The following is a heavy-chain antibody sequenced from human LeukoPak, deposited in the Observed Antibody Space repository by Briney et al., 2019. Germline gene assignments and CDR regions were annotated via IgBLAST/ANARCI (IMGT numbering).Heavy chain of an antibody. V-gene: IGHV3-23*01. D-gene: IGHD6-19*01. CDR1: GFTIMNSA. CDR3: LTRRLIAVSGNSYMDV. CDR2: INGTAINT. J-gene: IGHJ6*03. Sequence: PGGSLRLSCAASGFTIMNSAMNWVRQAPGKGLEWVSAINGTAINTDYADSVKGRFTISRDSSKNTLYLQMNSLRAEDTAVYFCLTRRLIAVSGNSYMDVWGKGTTVSVSS.